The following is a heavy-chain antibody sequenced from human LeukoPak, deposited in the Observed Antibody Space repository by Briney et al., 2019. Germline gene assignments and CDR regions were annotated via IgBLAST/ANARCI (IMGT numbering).Heavy chain of an antibody. CDR3: AKDVMVRGALGYFDL. CDR1: GFTFSSYG. Sequence: GRSLRLSCAASGFTFSSYGMHWVRQAPGKGLEWVAVISYDGSNKYYADSVKGRFTISRDNSKNTLYLQMNSLRAEDTALYYCAKDVMVRGALGYFDLWGRGTLVTVSS. CDR2: ISYDGSNK. V-gene: IGHV3-30*18. J-gene: IGHJ2*01. D-gene: IGHD3-10*01.